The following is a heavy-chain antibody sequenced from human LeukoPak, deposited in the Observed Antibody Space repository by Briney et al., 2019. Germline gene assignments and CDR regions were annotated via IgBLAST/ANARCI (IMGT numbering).Heavy chain of an antibody. Sequence: PGGSLRLSCGASGFTFRSYAMSWVRQPPGKGLEWIGEVHLDGRTNYNPSLKSRLIMSVDLPENHISLKLTSVTAADTAVYYCAREGGFYRPLDYSGQGTLVTVSS. D-gene: IGHD3-3*01. CDR1: GFTFRSYAM. CDR3: AREGGFYRPLDY. V-gene: IGHV4-4*02. CDR2: VHLDGRT. J-gene: IGHJ4*02.